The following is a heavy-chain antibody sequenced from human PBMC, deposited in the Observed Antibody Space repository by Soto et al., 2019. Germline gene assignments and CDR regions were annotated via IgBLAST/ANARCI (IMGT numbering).Heavy chain of an antibody. Sequence: SETLSLTCTVSGGSITSGGYFWDWIRQPPGKGLEWIGSVYYSGGSHYNPSLKGRVTISVDTSNNQVSLRVNSVTAADTAVYYCGRVVEGATRHTDSDSWGQGRLVTVSS. CDR3: GRVVEGATRHTDSDS. D-gene: IGHD2-15*01. V-gene: IGHV4-39*02. CDR2: VYYSGGS. J-gene: IGHJ5*02. CDR1: GGSITSGGYF.